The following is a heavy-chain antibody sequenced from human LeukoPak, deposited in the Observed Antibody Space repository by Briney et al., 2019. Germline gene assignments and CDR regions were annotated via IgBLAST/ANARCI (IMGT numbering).Heavy chain of an antibody. V-gene: IGHV1-8*01. CDR1: GYTFTSYD. CDR3: ARGRSGSYHNWFDP. Sequence: ASVKVSCNASGYTFTSYDINWVRQATGQGLEWMGWMNPNSGNTGYAQKFQGRVTMTRNTSISTAYMELSSLRSEDTAVYYCARGRSGSYHNWFDPWGQGTLVTVSS. D-gene: IGHD1-26*01. J-gene: IGHJ5*02. CDR2: MNPNSGNT.